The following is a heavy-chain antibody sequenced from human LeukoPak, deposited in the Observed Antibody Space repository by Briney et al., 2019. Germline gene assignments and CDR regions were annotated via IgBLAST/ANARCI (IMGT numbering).Heavy chain of an antibody. V-gene: IGHV1-46*01. J-gene: IGHJ4*02. D-gene: IGHD3-10*01. CDR2: INPSGGST. CDR1: GYTFTSYY. CDR3: ARDTHYYGSGSYYNGIDY. Sequence: GASVKVSCKASGYTFTSYYMHWVRQAPGQGLEWMGIINPSGGSTSYAQKYQGRVTMTRDTSTSTVYMELSSLRSEDTAVYYCARDTHYYGSGSYYNGIDYWGQGTLVTVSS.